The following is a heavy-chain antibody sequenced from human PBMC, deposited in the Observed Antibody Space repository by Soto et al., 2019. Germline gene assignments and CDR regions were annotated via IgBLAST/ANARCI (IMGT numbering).Heavy chain of an antibody. CDR3: AKDLIAATSTPSYYFDS. V-gene: IGHV3-23*01. D-gene: IGHD6-13*01. J-gene: IGHJ4*02. CDR1: GFTFDTYA. Sequence: EVQLLESGGGLVQPGGSLRLSCVASGFTFDTYAISWVRQAPGKGLEWVSTVSGSGLYTYYTDSVKGRFTISRDNPRNTLYLQMNSLRLEDTAVYFCAKDLIAATSTPSYYFDSWGQGTLVTVSS. CDR2: VSGSGLYT.